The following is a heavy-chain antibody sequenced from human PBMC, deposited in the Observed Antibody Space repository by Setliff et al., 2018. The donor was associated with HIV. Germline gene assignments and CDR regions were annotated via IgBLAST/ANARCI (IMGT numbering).Heavy chain of an antibody. CDR3: ARGYYYDSSGYFH. CDR2: IYYSGST. V-gene: IGHV4-34*01. J-gene: IGHJ4*02. Sequence: PSETLSLTCGVYGGSFSGYYWSWIRQPPGKGLEWIGSIYYSGSTYYNPSLKSRVTISVDTSKNQFSLKLSSVTAADTAVYYCARGYYYDSSGYFHWGQGTLVTVSS. D-gene: IGHD3-22*01. CDR1: GGSFSGYY.